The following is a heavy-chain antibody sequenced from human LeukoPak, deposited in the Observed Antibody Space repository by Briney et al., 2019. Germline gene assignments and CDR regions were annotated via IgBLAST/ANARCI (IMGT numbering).Heavy chain of an antibody. Sequence: PGGSLRLSCAASGFNFKNYGMSWVRQAPGKGLEWVSGINWNGGSTGYADSVKGRFTISRDNAKNSLYLQMNSLRAEDTALYYCASGYSYGPGAFDIWGQGTMVTVSS. CDR1: GFNFKNYG. V-gene: IGHV3-20*04. J-gene: IGHJ3*02. CDR2: INWNGGST. CDR3: ASGYSYGPGAFDI. D-gene: IGHD5-18*01.